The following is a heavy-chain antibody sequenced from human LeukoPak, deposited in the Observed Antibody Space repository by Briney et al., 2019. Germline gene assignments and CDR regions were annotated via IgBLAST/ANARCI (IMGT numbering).Heavy chain of an antibody. CDR1: GGSISSSYYY. D-gene: IGHD3-16*01. V-gene: IGHV4-39*07. J-gene: IGHJ4*02. CDR2: IYSSGST. CDR3: ARVGTRGTVH. Sequence: SETLSLTCTVSGGSISSSYYYWGWIRQPPGKGLEWIGSIYSSGSTYYNPSLKSRVTISVDTSKNQFSLKLSSVTAADTAVYYCARVGTRGTVHWGQGTLVTVSS.